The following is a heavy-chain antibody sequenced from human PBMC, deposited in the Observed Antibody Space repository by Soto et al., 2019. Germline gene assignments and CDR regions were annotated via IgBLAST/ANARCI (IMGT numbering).Heavy chain of an antibody. CDR3: TRGAGAPWVRFDS. V-gene: IGHV4-38-2*01. J-gene: IGHJ4*02. CDR2: ISYSAKT. CDR1: GYPITSGFY. D-gene: IGHD3-16*01. Sequence: SETLSLTCGVSGYPITSGFYWGWVRQSPGKGLEWIGTISYSAKTFYNPSLASRFSMAVDSSKNQFSLRLTPVTAADTALYYCTRGAGAPWVRFDSWGRGILVTVSS.